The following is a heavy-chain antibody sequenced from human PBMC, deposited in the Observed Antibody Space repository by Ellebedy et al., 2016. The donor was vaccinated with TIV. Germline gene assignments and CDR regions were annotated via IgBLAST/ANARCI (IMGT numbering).Heavy chain of an antibody. D-gene: IGHD1-1*01. CDR1: GGSISSSSYY. J-gene: IGHJ4*02. V-gene: IGHV4-39*07. CDR3: ARAWRD. CDR2: IYYSGST. Sequence: GSLRLSCTVSGGSISSSSYYWGWIRQPPGRGLEWIGSIYYSGSTYYHPSLKSRVTITVDTSKNQFSLKLSSVTAADTAVDYCARAWRDWGQGTLVTVSS.